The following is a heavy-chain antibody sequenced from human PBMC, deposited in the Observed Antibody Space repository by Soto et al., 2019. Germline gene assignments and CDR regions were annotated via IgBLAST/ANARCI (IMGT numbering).Heavy chain of an antibody. J-gene: IGHJ6*02. CDR3: ARLFRYCSSTSCYEDYYYXMDG. D-gene: IGHD2-2*01. CDR1: GYSFTSYW. Sequence: GESLKISCKGSGYSFTSYWISWVRQMPGKGLEWMGRIDPSDSYTNYSPSFQGHVTISADKSISTAYLQWSSLKASDTAMYYCARLFRYCSSTSCYEDYYYXMDGWGQGTTVTVSS. V-gene: IGHV5-10-1*01. CDR2: IDPSDSYT.